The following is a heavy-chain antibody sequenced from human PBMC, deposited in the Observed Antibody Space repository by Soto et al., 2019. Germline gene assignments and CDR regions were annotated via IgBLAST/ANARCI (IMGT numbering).Heavy chain of an antibody. CDR2: IWYDGSNK. CDR1: GFTFSSYG. CDR3: ARESEDLTSNFDY. V-gene: IGHV3-33*01. J-gene: IGHJ4*02. Sequence: GGSLRLSCAASGFTFSSYGMHWVRQAPGKGLEWVAVIWYDGSNKYYADSVKGRFTISRDNGKNSLYLEIHSLRAEDTAVYYCARESEDLTSNFDYWGQGTLVTVSS.